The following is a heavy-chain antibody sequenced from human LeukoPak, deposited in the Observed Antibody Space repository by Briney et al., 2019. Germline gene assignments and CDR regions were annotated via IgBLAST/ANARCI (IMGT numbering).Heavy chain of an antibody. CDR1: GGSISSHY. J-gene: IGHJ4*02. CDR3: ASSGYDFWSGYRSTHFDY. Sequence: SETLSLTCTVSGGSISSHYWSWIRQPPGKGLEWIGYIYYSGSTNYNPSLKSRVTISVDTSKNQFSLKLSSVTAADTAVYYWASSGYDFWSGYRSTHFDYWGQGTLVTVSS. CDR2: IYYSGST. V-gene: IGHV4-59*11. D-gene: IGHD3-3*01.